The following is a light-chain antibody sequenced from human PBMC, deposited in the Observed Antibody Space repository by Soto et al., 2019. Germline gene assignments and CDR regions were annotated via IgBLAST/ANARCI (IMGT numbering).Light chain of an antibody. CDR1: QGISNY. CDR3: QKYNSALRST. J-gene: IGKJ1*01. Sequence: DIQMTQSPSSLSASVGDRVTITCRASQGISNYLAWYQQKPGKVPKLLIYAASTLHSGVPSRFSGSGSGTDFTLTISSLQSEDVATYYCQKYNSALRSTFGQGTKLEIK. CDR2: AAS. V-gene: IGKV1-27*01.